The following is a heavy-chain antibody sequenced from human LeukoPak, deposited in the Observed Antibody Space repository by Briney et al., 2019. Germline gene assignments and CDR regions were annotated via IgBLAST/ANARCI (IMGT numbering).Heavy chain of an antibody. J-gene: IGHJ5*02. CDR3: TLGVLGYSWFDP. CDR1: GGTFSSYA. V-gene: IGHV1-69*01. CDR2: IIPIFGTA. Sequence: GSSVKVSCKASGGTFSSYAISWVRQATGQGLEWMGGIIPIFGTANYAQKFQGRVTITADESTSTAYMELSSLRSEDTAVYYCTLGVLGYSWFDPWGQGTLVTVSS. D-gene: IGHD3-16*01.